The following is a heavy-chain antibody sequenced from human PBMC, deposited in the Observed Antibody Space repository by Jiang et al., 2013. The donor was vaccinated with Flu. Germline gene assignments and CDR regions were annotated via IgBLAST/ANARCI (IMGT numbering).Heavy chain of an antibody. CDR3: AKPRDSAHYYGMDV. J-gene: IGHJ6*02. Sequence: TYYADSVKGRFTISRDNSKNTLYLQMNSLRVEDTAIYYCAKPRDSAHYYGMDVWGQGTTVTVSS. CDR2: T. V-gene: IGHV3-23*01. D-gene: IGHD2-15*01.